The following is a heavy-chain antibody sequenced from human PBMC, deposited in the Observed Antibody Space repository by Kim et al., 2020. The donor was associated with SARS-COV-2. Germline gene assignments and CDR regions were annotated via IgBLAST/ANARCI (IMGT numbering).Heavy chain of an antibody. J-gene: IGHJ6*02. CDR3: ASYIHNSSSGTSYYYYGMDV. CDR2: INAGNGNT. D-gene: IGHD6-13*01. Sequence: ASVKVSCKASGYTFTSYAIHWVRQAPGQRLEWMGWINAGNGNTKYSQKFQGRVTITRDTSASTAYMELSSLRSEDTAVYYSASYIHNSSSGTSYYYYGMDVWGQGATVTVSS. V-gene: IGHV1-3*01. CDR1: GYTFTSYA.